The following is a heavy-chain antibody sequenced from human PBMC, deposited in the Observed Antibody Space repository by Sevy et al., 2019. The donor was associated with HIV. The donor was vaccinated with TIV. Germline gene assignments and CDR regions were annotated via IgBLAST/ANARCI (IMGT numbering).Heavy chain of an antibody. D-gene: IGHD3-10*01. CDR1: GYSFTIYG. V-gene: IGHV1-18*01. CDR3: ARTSSYGSGNYFDY. J-gene: IGHJ4*02. Sequence: ASVKVSCKASGYSFTIYGISWVRQAPEQGLEWMGWISAYSGNTNYAQNLQGRVTMTTDTSTTTAYMELRSLRFDDTAVYYCARTSSYGSGNYFDYWGQGTLVTVSS. CDR2: ISAYSGNT.